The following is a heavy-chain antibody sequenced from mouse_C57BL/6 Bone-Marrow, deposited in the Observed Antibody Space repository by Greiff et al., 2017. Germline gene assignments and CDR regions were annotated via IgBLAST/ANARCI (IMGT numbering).Heavy chain of an antibody. CDR2: INPYNGGT. D-gene: IGHD1-1*01. Sequence: EVKLQESGPVLVKPGASVKMSCKASGYTFTDYYMNWVKQSHGKSLEWIGVINPYNGGTSYNQKFKGKATLTVDKSSSTAYMELNSLTSEDSAVYYCARNATTVDYWGQGTTLTVSS. V-gene: IGHV1-19*01. CDR3: ARNATTVDY. J-gene: IGHJ2*01. CDR1: GYTFTDYY.